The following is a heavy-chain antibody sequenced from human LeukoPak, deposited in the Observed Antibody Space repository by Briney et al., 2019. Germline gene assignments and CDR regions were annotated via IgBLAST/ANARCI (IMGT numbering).Heavy chain of an antibody. CDR3: ARQTGSGLFILP. Sequence: SETLSLTCTVSDDSITAYHWNWIRQPAGKGLEWIGSIYYSGNTYYNASLKSQVSISIDTSKNQFSLRLTSVTAADTAVYYCARQTGSGLFILPGGQGTLVTVSS. CDR1: DDSITAYH. CDR2: IYYSGNT. D-gene: IGHD3/OR15-3a*01. J-gene: IGHJ4*02. V-gene: IGHV4-59*05.